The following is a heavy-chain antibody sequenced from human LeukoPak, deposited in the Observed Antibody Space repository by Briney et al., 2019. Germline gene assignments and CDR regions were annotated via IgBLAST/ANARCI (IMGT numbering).Heavy chain of an antibody. CDR3: ARVYSSSWSNEIYLDY. J-gene: IGHJ4*02. CDR1: GGSFSDYY. V-gene: IGHV4-34*01. Sequence: PSETLSLTCAVYGGSFSDYYWSWIRQPPGKGLEWIGEINHSGSTNYNPSLKSRVTILVDTSKNQFSLKLSSVTAADTAVYYCARVYSSSWSNEIYLDYWGQGTLVTVSS. CDR2: INHSGST. D-gene: IGHD6-13*01.